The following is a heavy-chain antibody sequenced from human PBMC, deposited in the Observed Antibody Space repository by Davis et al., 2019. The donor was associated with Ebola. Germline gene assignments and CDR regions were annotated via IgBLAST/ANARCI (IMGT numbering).Heavy chain of an antibody. CDR2: ISYDGSNK. V-gene: IGHV3-30*03. CDR1: GFTFSSYG. CDR3: ARGDKVDP. D-gene: IGHD2-21*01. J-gene: IGHJ5*02. Sequence: GESLKISCAASGFTFSSYGMHWVRPAPGKGLEWVAVISYDGSNKYYADSVKGRFTISRDNSKNTLYLRMNSLRAEDTAVYYCARGDKVDPWGQGTLVTVSS.